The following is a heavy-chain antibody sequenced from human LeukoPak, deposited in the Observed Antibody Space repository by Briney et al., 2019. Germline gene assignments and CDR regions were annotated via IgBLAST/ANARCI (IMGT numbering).Heavy chain of an antibody. V-gene: IGHV3-23*01. CDR2: ISGSGDST. D-gene: IGHD3-10*01. CDR1: GFTFSSYA. J-gene: IGHJ3*02. Sequence: GSLRLSCAASGFTFSSYAMSWVRQAPGKGLEWVSAISGSGDSTYYADSVKGRFTISRDNSKNTLYLQMNSLRAEDTAVYYCAKGYSMVRGVIISAFDIWGQGTMVTVSS. CDR3: AKGYSMVRGVIISAFDI.